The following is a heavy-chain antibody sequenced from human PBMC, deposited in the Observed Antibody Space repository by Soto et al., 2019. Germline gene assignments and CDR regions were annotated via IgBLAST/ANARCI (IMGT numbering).Heavy chain of an antibody. V-gene: IGHV3-30*18. D-gene: IGHD3-22*01. CDR1: GFTLSSYG. J-gene: IGHJ4*02. CDR2: ISYDGSNK. Sequence: GGSLRLSCAASGFTLSSYGMHWVRQAPGKGLEWVAVISYDGSNKYYADSVKGRFTISRDNSKNTLYLQMNSLRAEDTAVYYCAKVASRGGSGYYYPYFDYWGQGTLVTVSS. CDR3: AKVASRGGSGYYYPYFDY.